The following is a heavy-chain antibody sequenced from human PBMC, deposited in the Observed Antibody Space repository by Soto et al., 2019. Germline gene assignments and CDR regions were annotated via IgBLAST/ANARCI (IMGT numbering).Heavy chain of an antibody. CDR3: ARVLWFGELFAFDI. V-gene: IGHV4-30-2*01. Sequence: PSETLSLTCAVSGGSIISGGYCLIWMGQGPGNGLELIGYIYHSGSTYYNPSLKSRVTISVDRSKNQFSLKLSSVTAADTAVYYCARVLWFGELFAFDIWGQGTMVTVSS. J-gene: IGHJ3*02. D-gene: IGHD3-10*01. CDR1: GGSIISGGYC. CDR2: IYHSGST.